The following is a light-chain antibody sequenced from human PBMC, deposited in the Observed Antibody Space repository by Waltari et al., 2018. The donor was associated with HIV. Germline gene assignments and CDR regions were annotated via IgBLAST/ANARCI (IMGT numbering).Light chain of an antibody. J-gene: IGKJ1*01. CDR3: QHYYTFFRT. V-gene: IGKV1-5*03. Sequence: DIQMTQSPSTLSASVGDRVSITCRASEYINTWLAWYQQKPGKAPKLLIYKASILESGVPSRFSGSGSGTEFTLTISNLQPDDLGTYYYQHYYTFFRTFGQGTKVEIK. CDR2: KAS. CDR1: EYINTW.